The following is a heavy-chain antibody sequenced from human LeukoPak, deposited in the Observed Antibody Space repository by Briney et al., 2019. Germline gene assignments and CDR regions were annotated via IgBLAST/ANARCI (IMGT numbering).Heavy chain of an antibody. Sequence: GGSLRLSCAASGFTFSSYGMSWVRQAPGKGLEWVSSITSSNNYIYYGDSVKGRFTISRDDAKNSLFLQMNSLRAEDTATYYCARGEFGDYYYFYMDVWGKGTTVTVSS. J-gene: IGHJ6*03. CDR3: ARGEFGDYYYFYMDV. CDR1: GFTFSSYG. D-gene: IGHD2/OR15-2a*01. CDR2: ITSSNNYI. V-gene: IGHV3-21*01.